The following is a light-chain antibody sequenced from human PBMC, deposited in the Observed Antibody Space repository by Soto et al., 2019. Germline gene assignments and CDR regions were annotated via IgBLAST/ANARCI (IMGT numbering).Light chain of an antibody. CDR2: GTS. CDR3: QQYGSSPGT. CDR1: HSVSSSY. V-gene: IGKV3-20*01. J-gene: IGKJ1*01. Sequence: IVLTQSPGTLSLSPGERATLSCRASHSVSSSYLAWYQQKPGQAPRLLIHGTSSRATGIPDRFSGSGSGTDFTLTISRLESEDFAVYYCQQYGSSPGTFGQGTKVDI.